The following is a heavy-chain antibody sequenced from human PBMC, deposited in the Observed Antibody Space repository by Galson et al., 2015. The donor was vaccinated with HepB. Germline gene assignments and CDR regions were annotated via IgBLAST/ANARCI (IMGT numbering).Heavy chain of an antibody. CDR2: IYPGDSDT. D-gene: IGHD2-2*02. Sequence: QSGAEMKKPGESLKISCKGSGYSFSSYWIGWVRQMPGKGLEWMGIIYPGDSDTRYSPSFQGQVTISVDKSISTAYLQWSSLKASDTAMYYCARHVASCSGTTCYMAYWGQGTLVTVSS. J-gene: IGHJ4*02. CDR3: ARHVASCSGTTCYMAY. CDR1: GYSFSSYW. V-gene: IGHV5-51*01.